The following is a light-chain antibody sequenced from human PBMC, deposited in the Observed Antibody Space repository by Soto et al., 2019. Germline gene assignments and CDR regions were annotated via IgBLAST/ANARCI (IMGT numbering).Light chain of an antibody. CDR2: EVT. Sequence: QSALIQPPSASGSLGQSVTISCTGTSSDGGGYNYVSWHQQHPGKAPKVMIYEVTKRPPGVPDRFSGSKSGNTASLTVSGLQAEDEADYYCSSFAGGGNPVLLGGGTKVTVL. J-gene: IGLJ2*01. V-gene: IGLV2-8*01. CDR3: SSFAGGGNPVL. CDR1: SSDGGGYNY.